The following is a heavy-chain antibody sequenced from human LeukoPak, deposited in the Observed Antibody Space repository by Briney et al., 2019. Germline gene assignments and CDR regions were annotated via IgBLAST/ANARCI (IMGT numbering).Heavy chain of an antibody. J-gene: IGHJ6*02. CDR2: IYYSGST. D-gene: IGHD2-2*01. Sequence: SETLSLTCTVSGGSISSYYWSWIRQPPGKGLEWIGYIYYSGSTNYNPSLKSRVTISVDTSKNQFSLKLSSVTAADTAVYYCARDRGSSDSRGYYYYYGMDVWGQGTTVTVSS. V-gene: IGHV4-59*01. CDR3: ARDRGSSDSRGYYYYYGMDV. CDR1: GGSISSYY.